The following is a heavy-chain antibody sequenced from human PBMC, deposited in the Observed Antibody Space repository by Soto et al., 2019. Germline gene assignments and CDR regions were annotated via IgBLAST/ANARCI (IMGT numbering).Heavy chain of an antibody. CDR2: IYESGTI. J-gene: IGHJ5*02. Sequence: KTSETLSLTCAVSGGSIGCAGYCWSWIRQPPGGGLDWIGYIYESGTILYNPSLKTRLTISLNWSDKQFSLTLNSVTAADTAVYYCARAQFYSGSGNHHNLMFDPWGQGTQVTVSS. D-gene: IGHD3-10*01. CDR1: GGSIGCAGYC. V-gene: IGHV4-30-2*01. CDR3: ARAQFYSGSGNHHNLMFDP.